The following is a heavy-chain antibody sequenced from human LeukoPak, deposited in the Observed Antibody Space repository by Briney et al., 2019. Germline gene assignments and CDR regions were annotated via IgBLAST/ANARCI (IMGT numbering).Heavy chain of an antibody. V-gene: IGHV4-4*07. D-gene: IGHD3-22*01. CDR2: MYTSGST. J-gene: IGHJ4*02. CDR3: ARGGYYYYDSSGYYTYYFDY. Sequence: SETLSLTCTVSGGSISSYYWSLIRQPAGKGLEWIGRMYTSGSTNYNPSLKSRVTMSVDTSKNQFSLKLSSVTAADTAVYYCARGGYYYYDSSGYYTYYFDYWGQGTPVTVSS. CDR1: GGSISSYY.